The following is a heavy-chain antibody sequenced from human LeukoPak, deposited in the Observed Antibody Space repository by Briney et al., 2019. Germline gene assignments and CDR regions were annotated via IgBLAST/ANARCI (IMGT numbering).Heavy chain of an antibody. CDR2: INPNSGGT. D-gene: IGHD2-2*01. J-gene: IGHJ4*02. CDR1: GYTFTGFY. V-gene: IGHV1-2*02. CDR3: ARTQAALNIVVVPAAFDY. Sequence: GASVKVSCKASGYTFTGFYMHWVRQAPGQGLEWMGWINPNSGGTNYAQKFQGRVTMTRDTSISTAYMELSRLRSDDTAVYYCARTQAALNIVVVPAAFDYWGQGTLVTVSS.